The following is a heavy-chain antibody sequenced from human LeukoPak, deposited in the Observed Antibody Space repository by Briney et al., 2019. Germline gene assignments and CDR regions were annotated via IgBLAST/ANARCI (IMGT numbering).Heavy chain of an antibody. CDR3: ARGYSSRY. CDR2: IYYSGST. CDR1: GGSISIYY. D-gene: IGHD6-13*01. V-gene: IGHV4-59*01. Sequence: SETLSLTCTVSGGSISIYYWSWIRQPPGKGLEWIGYIYYSGSTNYNPSLKSRVTISVDTSKNQFSLKLSSVTAADTAVYYCARGYSSRYWGQGTLVTVSS. J-gene: IGHJ4*02.